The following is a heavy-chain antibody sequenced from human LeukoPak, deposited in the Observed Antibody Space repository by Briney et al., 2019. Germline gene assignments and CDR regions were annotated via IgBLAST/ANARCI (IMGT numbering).Heavy chain of an antibody. Sequence: PSETLSLTCAVSGYSISSGYYWGWIRQPPGKGLEWIGSMYHSGNTYYNPSLKSRVTISVDTSKNQFSLKLSSMTAADTAVYYCARLTIFGGTRDYWGQGTLVTVSS. CDR3: ARLTIFGGTRDY. J-gene: IGHJ4*02. CDR1: GYSISSGYY. CDR2: MYHSGNT. V-gene: IGHV4-38-2*01. D-gene: IGHD3-3*01.